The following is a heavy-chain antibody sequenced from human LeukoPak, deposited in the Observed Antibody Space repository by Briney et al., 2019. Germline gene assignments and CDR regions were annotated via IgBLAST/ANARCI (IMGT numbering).Heavy chain of an antibody. Sequence: PSQTLSLTCTVSGGSISSGGYYWSWIRQHPGKGLEWIGYIYYSGSTYYNPSLKSRVTISVDTSKNQFSLKLSSVTAADTAVYYCARVEEFDYYYMDVWGKGTTVTVSS. D-gene: IGHD1-1*01. CDR1: GGSISSGGYY. J-gene: IGHJ6*03. CDR3: ARVEEFDYYYMDV. V-gene: IGHV4-31*03. CDR2: IYYSGST.